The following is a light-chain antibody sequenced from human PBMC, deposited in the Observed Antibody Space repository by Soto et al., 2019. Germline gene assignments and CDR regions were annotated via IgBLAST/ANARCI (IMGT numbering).Light chain of an antibody. CDR1: SSNIGNNY. Sequence: QSVLTQPPSVSAAPGQKVTISCSGSSSNIGNNYVSWYQQLPGRAPKLVIYDNSKRPSGIPDRFSGSKSATSATLGVTGLQTGDEADYYCGTWDSNLSAEVFGGGTKLTVL. CDR3: GTWDSNLSAEV. CDR2: DNS. V-gene: IGLV1-51*01. J-gene: IGLJ3*02.